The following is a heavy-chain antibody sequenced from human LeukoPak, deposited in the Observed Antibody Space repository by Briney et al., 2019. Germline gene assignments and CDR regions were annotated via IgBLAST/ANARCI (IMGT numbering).Heavy chain of an antibody. CDR3: ARDRPLGLLWFGELLTLDY. CDR2: ISAYNGNT. V-gene: IGHV1-18*01. CDR1: GYTFTSYG. D-gene: IGHD3-10*01. J-gene: IGHJ4*02. Sequence: GASVKVSCKASGYTFTSYGISWVRQAPGQGLEWMGWISAYNGNTNYAQKLQGRVTMTTDTSTSTAYMELRSLRSDDTAVYYCARDRPLGLLWFGELLTLDYWGQGTLVTVSS.